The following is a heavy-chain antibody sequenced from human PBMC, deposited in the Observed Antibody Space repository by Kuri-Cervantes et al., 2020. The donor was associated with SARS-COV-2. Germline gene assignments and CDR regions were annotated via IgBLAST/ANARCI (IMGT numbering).Heavy chain of an antibody. J-gene: IGHJ4*02. V-gene: IGHV4-38-2*01. CDR3: ARVIVGAFDY. CDR1: GYSITSGYS. Sequence: SQTLSLTCGVSGYSITSGYSWAWIRQPPGKGLEWIGSIYHSGYTFYNPSLESRGTISVDTSKNQFSLKLSSVTAADTAVYYCARVIVGAFDYWGQGTLVTVSS. D-gene: IGHD3-22*01. CDR2: IYHSGYT.